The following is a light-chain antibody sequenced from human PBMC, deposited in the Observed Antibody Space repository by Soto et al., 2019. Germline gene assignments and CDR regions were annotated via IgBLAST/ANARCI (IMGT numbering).Light chain of an antibody. Sequence: ERVMITCRASQSISNWLAWYQQKPGKAPNLLIYKASSLKSGVPSRLSGSGSGTEFTLTISSLQPEDFATYYCVQHNNYPRTFGQGTKVDIK. CDR1: QSISNW. J-gene: IGKJ1*01. V-gene: IGKV1-5*03. CDR2: KAS. CDR3: VQHNNYPRT.